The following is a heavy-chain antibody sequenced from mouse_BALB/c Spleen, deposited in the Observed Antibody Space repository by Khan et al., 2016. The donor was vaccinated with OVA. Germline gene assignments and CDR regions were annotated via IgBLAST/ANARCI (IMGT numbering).Heavy chain of an antibody. D-gene: IGHD3-3*01. CDR3: ARGRAY. CDR1: GYSLTSNYA. CDR2: INYSGST. J-gene: IGHJ3*01. Sequence: EVKLLESGPGLVTPSQSLSLTCTVTGYSLTSNYAWNWIRQFPGNKLEWMGYINYSGSTSYTPSLKSRISITRDTSKNQFFLQLNSVTTEDTATYFCARGRAYWGQGTLVTVSA. V-gene: IGHV3-2*02.